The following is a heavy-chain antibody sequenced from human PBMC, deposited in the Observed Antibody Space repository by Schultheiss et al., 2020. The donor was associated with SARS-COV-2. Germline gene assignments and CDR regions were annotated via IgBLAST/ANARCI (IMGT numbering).Heavy chain of an antibody. CDR2: ISSSSSYI. D-gene: IGHD3-3*01. J-gene: IGHJ5*02. Sequence: GGSLRLSCAASGFTFSSYSMNWVRQAPGKGLEWVSSISSSSSYIYYADSVKGRFTISRDNAKNTLYLQINSLRAEDTAVYYCAKAAYYDFWSAYYMGVDPWGQGTLVTVSS. CDR1: GFTFSSYS. V-gene: IGHV3-21*01. CDR3: AKAAYYDFWSAYYMGVDP.